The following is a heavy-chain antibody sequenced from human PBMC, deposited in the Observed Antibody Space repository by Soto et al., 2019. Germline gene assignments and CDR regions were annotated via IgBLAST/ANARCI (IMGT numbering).Heavy chain of an antibody. J-gene: IGHJ4*02. CDR3: AKRRGAGGHFDY. Sequence: GGSLRLSCAASGFTFSSYAMGWVRQGPGKGLEWVAVVSIGGSTHYADSVRGRFTISRDNSKNTLSPQMNSLTAEDTAVYFCAKRRGAGGHFDYWGQGALVTVSS. V-gene: IGHV3-23*01. CDR1: GFTFSSYA. D-gene: IGHD2-15*01. CDR2: VSIGGST.